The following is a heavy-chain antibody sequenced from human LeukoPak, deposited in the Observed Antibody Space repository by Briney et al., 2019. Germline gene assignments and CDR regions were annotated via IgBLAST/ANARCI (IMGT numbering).Heavy chain of an antibody. CDR1: GYTFTSYG. V-gene: IGHV1-18*01. CDR2: ISAYNGNT. CDR3: ARGSYGLVKYYYYGMDV. J-gene: IGHJ6*02. Sequence: ASVKVSCTASGYTFTSYGISWVRQAPGQGLEWMGWISAYNGNTNYAQKLQGRVTMTTDTSTSTAYMELRSLRSDDTAVYYCARGSYGLVKYYYYGMDVWGQGTTVTVSS. D-gene: IGHD5-18*01.